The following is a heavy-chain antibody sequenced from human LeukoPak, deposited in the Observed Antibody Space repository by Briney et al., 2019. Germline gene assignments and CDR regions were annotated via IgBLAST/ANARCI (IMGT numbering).Heavy chain of an antibody. Sequence: ASVKVSCKVSGYTLTELSMHRVRQAPGKGLEWMGGFDPEDGETIYAQMFQGRVTMTEDTSTDTAYMELSSLRSEDTAVYYCASVSALDYVWGSFPHWGQGTLVTVSS. CDR3: ASVSALDYVWGSFPH. D-gene: IGHD3-16*01. V-gene: IGHV1-24*01. CDR1: GYTLTELS. CDR2: FDPEDGET. J-gene: IGHJ4*02.